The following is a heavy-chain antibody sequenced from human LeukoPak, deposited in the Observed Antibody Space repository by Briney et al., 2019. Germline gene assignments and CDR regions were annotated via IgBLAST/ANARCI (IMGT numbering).Heavy chain of an antibody. CDR3: AKRGDGAFDAFDI. Sequence: GGSLRLSCAATGFTFSSYAMSWVRQAPGKGLEWVSAISGSGGSTYYADSVKGRFTISRDNSKNTLYLQMNSLRAEDTAVYYCAKRGDGAFDAFDIWGQGTMVTVSS. V-gene: IGHV3-23*01. J-gene: IGHJ3*02. CDR1: GFTFSSYA. CDR2: ISGSGGST. D-gene: IGHD2-21*02.